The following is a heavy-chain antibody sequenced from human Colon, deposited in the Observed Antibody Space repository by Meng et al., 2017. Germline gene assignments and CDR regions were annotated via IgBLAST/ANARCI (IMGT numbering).Heavy chain of an antibody. CDR2: IWYDGSYT. J-gene: IGHJ4*02. D-gene: IGHD6-13*01. CDR1: GLTFSNYG. CDR3: AKGAAASGTAIDY. Sequence: QVQLVESGGAVVQPGRSLRLSCAASGLTFSNYGMYWVRQAPGKGLEWVALIWYDGSYTYHVDSVKGRFTISRDNSKNTIYLQMNSLRAEDTAVYFCAKGAAASGTAIDYWGQGTLVTVSS. V-gene: IGHV3-33*06.